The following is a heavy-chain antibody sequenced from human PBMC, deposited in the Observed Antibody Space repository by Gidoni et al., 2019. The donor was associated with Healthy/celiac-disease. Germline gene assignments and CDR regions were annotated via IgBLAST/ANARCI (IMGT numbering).Heavy chain of an antibody. V-gene: IGHV4-34*01. CDR1: GGSFSGYY. CDR3: ASRRSYYNFDY. CDR2: INHSGST. D-gene: IGHD3-10*01. J-gene: IGHJ4*02. Sequence: QVQLQQWGAGLLKPSETLSLTCAVYGGSFSGYYWSWIRQPPGKGLEWIGEINHSGSTNYNPSLKSRVTISVDTSKNQFSLKLSSVTAADTAVYYCASRRSYYNFDYWGQGTLVTVSS.